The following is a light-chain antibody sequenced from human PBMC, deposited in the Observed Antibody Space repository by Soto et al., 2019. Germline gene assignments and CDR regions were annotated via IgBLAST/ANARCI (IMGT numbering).Light chain of an antibody. CDR3: QVWDSSSDHVI. CDR2: DDS. V-gene: IGLV3-21*02. J-gene: IGLJ2*01. Sequence: SSELTQPPSVSVAPGQTASITCGGNVIGSISVHWYQQKPGQAPVLVVFDDSDRPSGITERFPGSNSRNTATLTISRVEAGDEADYYCQVWDSSSDHVIFGGGTKVTVL. CDR1: VIGSIS.